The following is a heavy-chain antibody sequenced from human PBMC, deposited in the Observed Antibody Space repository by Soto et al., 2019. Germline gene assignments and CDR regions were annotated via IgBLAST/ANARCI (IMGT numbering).Heavy chain of an antibody. CDR2: INAGNGNT. V-gene: IGHV1-3*01. CDR1: GYTFTSYA. Sequence: ASVKVSCKASGYTFTSYAIHWVRQAPGQRLEWMGWINAGNGNTKYSQKFQGRVTITRDTSASTAYMELSSLRSEDTAVYYCARANERIVVVPAHFDYWGQGTLVTVSS. CDR3: ARANERIVVVPAHFDY. D-gene: IGHD2-2*01. J-gene: IGHJ4*02.